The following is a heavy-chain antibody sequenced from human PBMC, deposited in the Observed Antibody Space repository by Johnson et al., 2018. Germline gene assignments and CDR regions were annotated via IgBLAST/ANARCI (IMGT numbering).Heavy chain of an antibody. D-gene: IGHD2-2*03. Sequence: VQLVESGGGVVQPGRSLRLSCAASGFTFSSYGMHWVRQAPGKGLEWVAVIWYDGSNKYYVDSVKGRFTISRDNSKNSLYLQMNSLRAEDTAVYYWAKGGVDIVVVPAATTHYYYYMDVWGKGTTVTVSS. CDR1: GFTFSSYG. J-gene: IGHJ6*03. V-gene: IGHV3-33*06. CDR3: AKGGVDIVVVPAATTHYYYYMDV. CDR2: IWYDGSNK.